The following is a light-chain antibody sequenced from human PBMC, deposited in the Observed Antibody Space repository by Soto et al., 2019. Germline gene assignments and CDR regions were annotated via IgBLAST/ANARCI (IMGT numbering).Light chain of an antibody. J-gene: IGLJ2*01. Sequence: QSVLTQPPSASGTPGQRVNISCSGSSSNIGSNYVYWYRQFPGTAPKLLIQRNNQRPSGVPARFSGSKSGTSASLAISGLRYEDEADYYCGGWDDSLIGPVFGGGTKLTVL. CDR3: GGWDDSLIGPV. CDR2: RNN. CDR1: SSNIGSNY. V-gene: IGLV1-47*01.